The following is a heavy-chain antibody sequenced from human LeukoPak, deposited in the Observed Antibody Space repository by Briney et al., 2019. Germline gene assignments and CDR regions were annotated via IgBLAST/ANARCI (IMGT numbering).Heavy chain of an antibody. D-gene: IGHD2-2*02. CDR1: GYTFTGYY. V-gene: IGHV1-2*02. Sequence: ASVKVSCKASGYTFTGYYIHWVRQAPGQGLERMGWINPNSGGTNYAQKFQGRVTMTRDTSISTAYMELSRLRSDDTAVYYCAKQYTYNWFDPWGRGTLVTVSS. CDR3: AKQYTYNWFDP. CDR2: INPNSGGT. J-gene: IGHJ5*02.